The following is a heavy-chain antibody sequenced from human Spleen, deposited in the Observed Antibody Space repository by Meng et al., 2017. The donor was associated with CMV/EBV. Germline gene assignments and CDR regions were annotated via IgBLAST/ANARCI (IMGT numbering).Heavy chain of an antibody. CDR3: ARDGTGGSLDY. CDR2: ITGGGGTL. V-gene: IGHV3-11*04. CDR1: GFNISDYY. D-gene: IGHD7-27*01. Sequence: CAAAGFNISDYYVTWIRQAPGKGREWVAHITGGGGTLYYADSVRGRFTISRDNAKNSLYLQMSSLRAEDTAVYFCARDGTGGSLDYWGPGTLVTVSS. J-gene: IGHJ4*02.